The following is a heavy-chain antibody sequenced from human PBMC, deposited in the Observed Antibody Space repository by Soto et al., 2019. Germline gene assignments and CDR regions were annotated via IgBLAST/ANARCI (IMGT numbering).Heavy chain of an antibody. D-gene: IGHD3-3*01. CDR3: AKFSLGAYYFFDY. CDR2: VSAGGGST. V-gene: IGHV3-23*01. Sequence: PGGSLRLSCAASGFTFSNYAMSWVRQAPGEGLEWVSVVSAGGGSTDYAGSVKGRFSISRDNSKNTVYLEMNSLRAEDTALYYCAKFSLGAYYFFDYWGLRTLVTVSS. J-gene: IGHJ4*02. CDR1: GFTFSNYA.